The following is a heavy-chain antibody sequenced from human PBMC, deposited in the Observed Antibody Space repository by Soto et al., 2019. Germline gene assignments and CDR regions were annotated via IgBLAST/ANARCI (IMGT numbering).Heavy chain of an antibody. CDR2: ISSSSSYI. CDR3: ARDEGYGDPVFDY. Sequence: EVQLVESGGGLVKPGGSLRLSCAASGFTFSSYSMNWVRQAPGKGLEWVSSISSSSSYIYYADSVKGRFTISRDNAKNSLYLQMNSLRAEDMAVYYCARDEGYGDPVFDYWGQGTLVTVSS. V-gene: IGHV3-21*01. J-gene: IGHJ4*02. D-gene: IGHD4-17*01. CDR1: GFTFSSYS.